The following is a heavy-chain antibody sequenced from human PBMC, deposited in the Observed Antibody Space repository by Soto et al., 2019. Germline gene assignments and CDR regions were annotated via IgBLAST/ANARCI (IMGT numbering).Heavy chain of an antibody. CDR3: ARDRRGSGWYDYFDY. Sequence: QVQLVESGGGVVQPGRSLRLSCAASGFTFSSYGMHWVRQAPGKGLEWVAVRWYDGSNENYADSVKGRFPISRDNSKNTLYLQMNSLRAEDTALYYCARDRRGSGWYDYFDYWGQGTLVTVSS. V-gene: IGHV3-33*01. CDR1: GFTFSSYG. D-gene: IGHD6-19*01. CDR2: RWYDGSNE. J-gene: IGHJ4*02.